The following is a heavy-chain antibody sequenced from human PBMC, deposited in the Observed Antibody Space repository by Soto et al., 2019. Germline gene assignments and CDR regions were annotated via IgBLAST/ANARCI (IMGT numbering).Heavy chain of an antibody. V-gene: IGHV1-69*18. CDR3: ARCPQPPDTADPYAVDV. CDR1: GGTFSRSG. J-gene: IGHJ6*02. CDR2: IVPSVDTT. D-gene: IGHD5-18*01. Sequence: QVQLVQSGTEVKKPGASVKVSCKASGGTFSRSGFHWVRQAPGQGLEWMGMIVPSVDTTNYAQKFQARVTISADQFSSTVYMELRSLRSEDTAVYYCARCPQPPDTADPYAVDVWGQGTRVIVSS.